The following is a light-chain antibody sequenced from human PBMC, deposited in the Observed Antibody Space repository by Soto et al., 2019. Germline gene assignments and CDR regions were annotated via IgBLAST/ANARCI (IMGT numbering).Light chain of an antibody. CDR2: EVN. CDR1: SGDVGTYNL. Sequence: QSVLTQPASVSGSPGQPITISCTGTSGDVGTYNLVSWYQQHPGRAPKLIIFEVNKRPSGVSNRLSGSKSGNTASLAISGLQADDEADYHCCSYAGRSNVVCGGGTKVTVL. V-gene: IGLV2-23*02. J-gene: IGLJ2*01. CDR3: CSYAGRSNVV.